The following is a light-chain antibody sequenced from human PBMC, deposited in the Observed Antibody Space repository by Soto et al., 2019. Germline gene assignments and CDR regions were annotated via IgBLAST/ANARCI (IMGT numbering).Light chain of an antibody. J-gene: IGLJ3*02. CDR1: SSNLGAGYD. Sequence: QSVLTQPPSVSGAPGQRVTISCTGNSSNLGAGYDVHWYQQLPGAVPKLVIFGNRNRPSGVPERFSGSKSGTSASLAITGLQAEDEADYYCSSYTSSSTLDWVFGGGTKLTVL. V-gene: IGLV1-40*01. CDR3: SSYTSSSTLDWV. CDR2: GNR.